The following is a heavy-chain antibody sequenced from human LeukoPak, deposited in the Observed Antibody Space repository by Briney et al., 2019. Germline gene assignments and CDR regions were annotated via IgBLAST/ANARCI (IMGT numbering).Heavy chain of an antibody. D-gene: IGHD5-18*01. CDR2: ISYDGSNK. CDR1: GFTFSSYA. CDR3: ARLTQLWFGGGVDY. Sequence: GGSLRLSCAASGFTFSSYAMHWVRQAPGKGLEWVAVISYDGSNKYYADSVKGRFTISRDNSKNTLYLQMNSLRAEDTAVYYCARLTQLWFGGGVDYWGQGTLVTVSS. J-gene: IGHJ4*02. V-gene: IGHV3-30*04.